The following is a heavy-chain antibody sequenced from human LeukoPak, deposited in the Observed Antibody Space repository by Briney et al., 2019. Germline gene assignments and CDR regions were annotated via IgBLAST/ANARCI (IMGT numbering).Heavy chain of an antibody. V-gene: IGHV3-33*01. CDR2: IWYDGSNK. D-gene: IGHD3-22*01. J-gene: IGHJ4*02. CDR3: ARDSTRWSGYDSSILDY. CDR1: GFTFSSYG. Sequence: GGSLRLSCAASGFTFSSYGMHWVRQAPGKGLEWVAVIWYDGSNKYYADSVKGRFTISRDNSRNTLYLQMNSLRAEDTAVYYCARDSTRWSGYDSSILDYWGQGTLVTVSS.